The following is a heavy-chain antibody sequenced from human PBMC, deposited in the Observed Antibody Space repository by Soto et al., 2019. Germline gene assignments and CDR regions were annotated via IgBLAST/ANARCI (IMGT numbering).Heavy chain of an antibody. CDR2: ISAYNGNT. CDR3: ARATPSWASSSWTDAFDI. J-gene: IGHJ3*02. D-gene: IGHD6-13*01. V-gene: IGHV1-18*01. CDR1: GYTFTSYG. Sequence: ASVKVSCKASGYTFTSYGISWVRQAPGQGLEWMGWISAYNGNTHYAQKLQGRVTMNTDTSRRTAYMELRSLRSDDTVVYCCARATPSWASSSWTDAFDIWGQGTRVTVSS.